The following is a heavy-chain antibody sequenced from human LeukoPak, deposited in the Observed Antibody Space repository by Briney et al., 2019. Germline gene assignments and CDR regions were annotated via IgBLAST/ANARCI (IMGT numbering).Heavy chain of an antibody. V-gene: IGHV3-11*04. CDR2: ISSSGSTI. Sequence: GGSLRLSCTASGFTFSDYYMSWIRQAPGKGLEWVSYISSSGSTIYYADSMKGRFTISRDNAKNSLYLHMNSLRAEDTAVYYCARQGSNYDFWSGIDYWGQGTLVTVSS. CDR1: GFTFSDYY. CDR3: ARQGSNYDFWSGIDY. J-gene: IGHJ4*02. D-gene: IGHD3-3*01.